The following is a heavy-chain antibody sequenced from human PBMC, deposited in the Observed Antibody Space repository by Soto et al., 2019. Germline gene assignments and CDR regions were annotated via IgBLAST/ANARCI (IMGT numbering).Heavy chain of an antibody. Sequence: PSETLSLTCAVYGESFSVYYWSWIRQAPGKGLEWIGEINHSGSTNYNPSLKSRVTISVDTSKNQFSLKLNSVTGADTAVYYCARSDFWSGCLDYWGQGTLVTVS. CDR1: GESFSVYY. CDR2: INHSGST. V-gene: IGHV4-34*01. CDR3: ARSDFWSGCLDY. J-gene: IGHJ4*02. D-gene: IGHD3-3*01.